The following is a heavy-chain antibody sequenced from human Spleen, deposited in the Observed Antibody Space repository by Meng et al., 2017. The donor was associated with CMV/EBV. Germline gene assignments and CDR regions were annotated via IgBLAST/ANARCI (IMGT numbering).Heavy chain of an antibody. J-gene: IGHJ5*02. Sequence: YWIGWVRQMPGKGLEWMGIIYPGDSNTRYSPSFQGQVTISADKSISTAYLQWRSLKASDTAMYYCARLRSYYDFWSGLEFNNWFDPWGQGTLVTVSS. CDR2: IYPGDSNT. CDR3: ARLRSYYDFWSGLEFNNWFDP. V-gene: IGHV5-51*01. CDR1: YW. D-gene: IGHD3-3*01.